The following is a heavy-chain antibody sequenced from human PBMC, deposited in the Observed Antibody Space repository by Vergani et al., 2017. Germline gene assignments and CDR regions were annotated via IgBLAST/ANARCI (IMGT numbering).Heavy chain of an antibody. CDR1: GGTFSSYA. Sequence: QVQLVQSGAEVKKPGSSVKVSCKASGGTFSSYAISWVRPAPGQGLEWMGGIIPIFGTANYAQKFQGRVTITTDESTSTAYMELSSLRSEDTAVYYCARDRLRGYYYGSSGYCLDYWGQGTLVTVSS. J-gene: IGHJ4*02. V-gene: IGHV1-69*01. CDR3: ARDRLRGYYYGSSGYCLDY. CDR2: IIPIFGTA. D-gene: IGHD3-22*01.